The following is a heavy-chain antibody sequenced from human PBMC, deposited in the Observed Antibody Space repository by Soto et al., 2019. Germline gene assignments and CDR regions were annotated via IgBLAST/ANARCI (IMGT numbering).Heavy chain of an antibody. CDR2: IYYSGST. D-gene: IGHD1-7*01. CDR1: GGSISSGGYY. J-gene: IGHJ4*02. Sequence: QVQLQESGPGLVKPSQTLSLTCTVSGGSISSGGYYWSWIRQHPGKGLEWIGYIYYSGSTYYNPSLKSRVSISVDTPKNQFSLRLSSMTAAHTAVYYCARRTGITPWFDCWGQGTLVTVSS. V-gene: IGHV4-31*03. CDR3: ARRTGITPWFDC.